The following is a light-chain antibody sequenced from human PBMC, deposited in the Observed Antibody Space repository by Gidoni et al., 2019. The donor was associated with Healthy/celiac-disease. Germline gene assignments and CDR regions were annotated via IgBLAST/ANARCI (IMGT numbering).Light chain of an antibody. CDR2: KAS. J-gene: IGKJ4*01. V-gene: IGKV1-5*03. Sequence: DIQMTQSPSTLSASVGDRVTITCRASQSISSWLAWYQQKPGKAPKLLIYKASSLESGVPSRFSGSGSGTEFTLTISSLQPDDFATYYCQQYNSYSGTTFXGXTKVEIK. CDR3: QQYNSYSGTT. CDR1: QSISSW.